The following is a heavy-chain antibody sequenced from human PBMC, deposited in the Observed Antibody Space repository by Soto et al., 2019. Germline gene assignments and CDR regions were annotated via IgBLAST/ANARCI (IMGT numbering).Heavy chain of an antibody. J-gene: IGHJ4*02. CDR2: IKEDGSEK. Sequence: GGSLRLSCAASGFTFSNYWMTWVRQAPGKGLEWVANIKEDGSEKHYVDSVKGRFTISRDNAKNSLYLQMNSLRVEDTAVYFCSRDAVVGAKALNYWGQGALVTVSS. V-gene: IGHV3-7*01. CDR3: SRDAVVGAKALNY. CDR1: GFTFSNYW. D-gene: IGHD1-26*01.